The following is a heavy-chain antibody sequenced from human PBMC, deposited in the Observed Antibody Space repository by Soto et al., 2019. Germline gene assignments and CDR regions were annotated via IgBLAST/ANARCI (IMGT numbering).Heavy chain of an antibody. V-gene: IGHV1-18*01. D-gene: IGHD4-17*01. CDR3: ARARSVTTYVYY. CDR2: ISAYSGNT. CDR1: GYTFASYG. Sequence: QVQLVQSGAEVKKPGASVKVSCKASGYTFASYGISWVRQAPGQGLEWMGWISAYSGNTNYAQQLQGRVTMTTDTSTRTAYMELRSLRSDDTAVYYCARARSVTTYVYYWGQGTLVTVSS. J-gene: IGHJ4*02.